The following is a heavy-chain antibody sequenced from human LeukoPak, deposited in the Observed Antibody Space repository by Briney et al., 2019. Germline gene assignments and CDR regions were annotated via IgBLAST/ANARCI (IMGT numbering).Heavy chain of an antibody. Sequence: SETLSLTSTVSGGSISSGDYYWSWIRQPPGKGLEWIGHIYYSGSTYYNPSLKSRVTISVDTSKNQFSLKLSSVTAADTAVYYCARGSVTTTWYWGQGTLVTVSS. V-gene: IGHV4-30-4*01. D-gene: IGHD4-11*01. J-gene: IGHJ4*02. CDR3: ARGSVTTTWY. CDR1: GGSISSGDYY. CDR2: IYYSGST.